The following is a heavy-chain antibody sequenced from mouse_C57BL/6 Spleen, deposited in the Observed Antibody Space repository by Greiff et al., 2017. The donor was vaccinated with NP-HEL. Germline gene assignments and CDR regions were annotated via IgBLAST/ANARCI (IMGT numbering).Heavy chain of an antibody. Sequence: VKLMESGAELVRPGASVKLSCKASGYTFTDYYINWVKQRPGQGLEWIARIYPGSGNTYYNEKFKGKATLTAEKSSSTAYMQLSSLTSEDSAVYFCARVLREGFDYWGQGTTLTVSS. CDR1: GYTFTDYY. J-gene: IGHJ2*01. V-gene: IGHV1-76*01. CDR2: IYPGSGNT. CDR3: ARVLREGFDY. D-gene: IGHD1-1*01.